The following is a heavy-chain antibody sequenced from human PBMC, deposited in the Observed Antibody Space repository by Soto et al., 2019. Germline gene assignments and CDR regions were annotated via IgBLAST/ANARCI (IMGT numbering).Heavy chain of an antibody. V-gene: IGHV4-34*01. D-gene: IGHD3-9*01. CDR2: INHSGST. CDR3: ASRRYFDLLLYGRNWDVP. Sequence: SETLYLTCAVYGGSFSGYYWSWIRQPPGKGLEWIGVINHSGSTNYNPSLKSRVTISVDTSKNQFSLKLSSVTAADTAVYYCASRRYFDLLLYGRNWDVPCGQRPLFT. J-gene: IGHJ5*02. CDR1: GGSFSGYY.